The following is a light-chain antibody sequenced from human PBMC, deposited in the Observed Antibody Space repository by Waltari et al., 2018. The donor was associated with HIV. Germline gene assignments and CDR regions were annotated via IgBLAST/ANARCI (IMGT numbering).Light chain of an antibody. J-gene: IGLJ3*02. CDR2: GDN. V-gene: IGLV1-40*01. CDR3: QSFDSTLRGSM. Sequence: QSVLTQPPSMSGAPGQRVTISCTGSSSNIGAGYDVNWYRQLPRTAPTLLIYGDNNRPSGVPDRFSVSTSGTSASLAITGLQAEDEADYYCQSFDSTLRGSMFGGGTKLTVL. CDR1: SSNIGAGYD.